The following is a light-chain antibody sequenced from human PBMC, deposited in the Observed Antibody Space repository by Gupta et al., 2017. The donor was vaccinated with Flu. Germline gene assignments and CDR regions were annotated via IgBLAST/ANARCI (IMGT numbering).Light chain of an antibody. CDR3: QQGDSTPNT. J-gene: IGKJ4*02. CDR2: GAS. V-gene: IGKV1-39*01. CDR1: QRVSNF. Sequence: PYSLSASVGDRVTITCRTSQRVSNFLNWYQQKPGKAPRLLIYGASTVQGGVPSRFSGSGSGTDFTLTINRRQPEDFATYYCQQGDSTPNTFGRGTTVEIK.